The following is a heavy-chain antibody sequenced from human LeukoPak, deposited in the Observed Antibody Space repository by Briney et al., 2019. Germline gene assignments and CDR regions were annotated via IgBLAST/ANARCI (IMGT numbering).Heavy chain of an antibody. J-gene: IGHJ3*02. D-gene: IGHD4/OR15-4a*01. CDR3: ASGGYGAAFDI. Sequence: GGSLRLSCAASGFTVSSNFMSWVRQAPGMGMEWVSVIYSGGSTYYADSVKGRFTISRDNSKNTLYLQMNSLRAEDTAVYYCASGGYGAAFDIWGKGTMVTVSS. CDR2: IYSGGST. CDR1: GFTVSSNF. V-gene: IGHV3-53*01.